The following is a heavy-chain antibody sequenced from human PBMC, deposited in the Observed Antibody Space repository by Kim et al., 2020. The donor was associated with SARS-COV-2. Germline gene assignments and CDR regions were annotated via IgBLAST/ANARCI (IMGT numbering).Heavy chain of an antibody. CDR1: GVTFSSHG. V-gene: IGHV3-33*05. CDR3: ARDTAVAQGGMDV. J-gene: IGHJ6*02. D-gene: IGHD6-19*01. Sequence: GGSLRLSCAASGVTFSSHGMHWVRQAPGKGLEWVAVISYDGSNKYYADSVKGRFTISRDNSKNTVYLQMNSLRAEDTAVYYCARDTAVAQGGMDVWGQGTTVTVSS. CDR2: ISYDGSNK.